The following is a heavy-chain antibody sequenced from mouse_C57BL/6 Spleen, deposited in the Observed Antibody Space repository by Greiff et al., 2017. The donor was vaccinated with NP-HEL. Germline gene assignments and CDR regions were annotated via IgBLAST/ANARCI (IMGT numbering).Heavy chain of an antibody. V-gene: IGHV14-3*01. Sequence: VQLKQSVAELMRPGASVKLSCTASGFNIKNTYMHWVKQRPEQGLEWIGRIDPANGNTKYAPKFQGKATITADTSSNTAYLQLSSLTSEDTAIYYWATSYGSSYGFDYWGQGTTLTVAS. CDR2: IDPANGNT. D-gene: IGHD1-1*01. CDR3: ATSYGSSYGFDY. CDR1: GFNIKNTY. J-gene: IGHJ2*01.